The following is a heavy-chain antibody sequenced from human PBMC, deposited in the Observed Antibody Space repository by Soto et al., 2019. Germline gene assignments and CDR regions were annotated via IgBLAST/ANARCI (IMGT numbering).Heavy chain of an antibody. D-gene: IGHD3-10*01. CDR1: GIPVSSIY. Sequence: EVQLVESGGGLVQPGGSLRLSCVASGIPVSSIYMTWVRQAPGKGLEWVSVLHSGGDTYYANSVKGRFTISRHDSTNTLYLQMNSLTPEDTAVYYCARDGPYYYASRMDGWGQGTTVTVSS. CDR3: ARDGPYYYASRMDG. J-gene: IGHJ6*02. V-gene: IGHV3-53*04. CDR2: LHSGGDT.